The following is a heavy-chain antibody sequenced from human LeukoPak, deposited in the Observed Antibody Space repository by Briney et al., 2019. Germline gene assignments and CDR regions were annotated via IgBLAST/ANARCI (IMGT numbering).Heavy chain of an antibody. D-gene: IGHD3-10*01. CDR2: IYYSGST. J-gene: IGHJ4*02. V-gene: IGHV4-39*07. Sequence: TSETLSLTCTVSGGSISSSSYYWGWIRQPPGKGLEWIGSIYYSGSTYYNPSLKSRVTISVDTSKNQFSLKLSSVTAADTAVYYCARDPYYYGSGSPPLDYWGQGTLVTVSS. CDR1: GGSISSSSYY. CDR3: ARDPYYYGSGSPPLDY.